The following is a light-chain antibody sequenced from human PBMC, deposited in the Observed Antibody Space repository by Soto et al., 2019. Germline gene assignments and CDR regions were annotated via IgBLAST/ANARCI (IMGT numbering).Light chain of an antibody. CDR3: QQYNIFTWT. J-gene: IGKJ1*01. V-gene: IGKV1-5*03. Sequence: DIQMTQSPSTVSASVGDRVTITCRASQSISSWLAWYQQKPGKAPKLLIYKASCLESGVPSRFSGSGSGTEFTLTISSLQPNDSATYYCQQYNIFTWTFGQGTKVEIK. CDR1: QSISSW. CDR2: KAS.